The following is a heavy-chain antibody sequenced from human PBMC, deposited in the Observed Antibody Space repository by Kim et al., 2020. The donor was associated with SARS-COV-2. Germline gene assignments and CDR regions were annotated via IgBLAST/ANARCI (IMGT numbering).Heavy chain of an antibody. V-gene: IGHV3-30*02. D-gene: IGHD1-26*01. Sequence: YDADSVKCRFTISSDNSKNTLYLQMNSLRAEDTAVYYCAKRPEWELYFDYWGQGTLVTVSS. J-gene: IGHJ4*02. CDR3: AKRPEWELYFDY.